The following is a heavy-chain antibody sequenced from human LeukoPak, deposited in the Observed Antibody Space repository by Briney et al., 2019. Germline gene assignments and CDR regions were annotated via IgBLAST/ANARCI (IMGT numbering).Heavy chain of an antibody. CDR3: ASQFDY. CDR2: IWYDGSNK. J-gene: IGHJ4*02. Sequence: GGSLRLSCAASGFTFSIYGMHWVRQAPGKGLEWVAVIWYDGSNKYYADSVKGRFTISRDNAKNSLYLQMSSLRAEDTAVYYCASQFDYWGQGTLVTVSS. V-gene: IGHV3-33*03. CDR1: GFTFSIYG.